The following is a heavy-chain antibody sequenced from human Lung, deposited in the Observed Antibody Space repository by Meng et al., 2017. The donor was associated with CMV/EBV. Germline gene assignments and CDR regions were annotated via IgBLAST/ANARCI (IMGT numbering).Heavy chain of an antibody. CDR3: ARERDSSSWVDGY. CDR1: GSSFGNYG. J-gene: IGHJ1*01. CDR2: IIPIIGIT. D-gene: IGHD6-13*01. Sequence: SVKVSCKASGSSFGNYGISWVRQAPGQGLEWMGVIIPIIGITKYAQRFQGRVTITADTSTSTAYMELSSLRSEDTAMYYCARERDSSSWVDGYWGQGTLVXVSS. V-gene: IGHV1-69*10.